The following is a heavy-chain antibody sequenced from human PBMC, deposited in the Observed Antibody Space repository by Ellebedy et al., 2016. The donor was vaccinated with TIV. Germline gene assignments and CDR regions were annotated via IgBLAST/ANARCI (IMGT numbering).Heavy chain of an antibody. CDR3: ARQPLSANNGGEIDY. D-gene: IGHD1/OR15-1a*01. CDR2: IYYSGST. Sequence: SETLSLTCTVSGGSISSSSYYWGWIRQPPGKGLEWIGSIYYSGSTYYNPSLKSRVTISVDTSKKQFSLKLSSVTAADTAVYYCARQPLSANNGGEIDYWGLGTLVTVSS. V-gene: IGHV4-39*01. CDR1: GGSISSSSYY. J-gene: IGHJ4*02.